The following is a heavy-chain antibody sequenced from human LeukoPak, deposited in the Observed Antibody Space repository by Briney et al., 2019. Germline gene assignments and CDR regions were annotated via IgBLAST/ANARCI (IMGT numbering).Heavy chain of an antibody. CDR3: AKHGDSGGYFENALDI. CDR1: GFTFSTYA. V-gene: IGHV3-23*01. D-gene: IGHD3-22*01. CDR2: VSGSGSSA. Sequence: GGSLRLSCAASGFTFSTYAMSWVRRAPGKGLEWVSTVSGSGSSAYYADSVKGRFTISRDNSKNTLYLQMNSLRAEDTAVYYCAKHGDSGGYFENALDIWGQGTMVTVSS. J-gene: IGHJ3*02.